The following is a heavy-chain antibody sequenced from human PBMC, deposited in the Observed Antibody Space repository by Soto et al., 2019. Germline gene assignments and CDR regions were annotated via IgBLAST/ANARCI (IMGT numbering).Heavy chain of an antibody. J-gene: IGHJ6*02. D-gene: IGHD6-13*01. Sequence: EVQLLESGGDLVQPGGSLRLSCAASGFRFSSYAMSWVRQAPGKGLEWMSSISGSGGTTYYADSVKGRITISRDNSKNTVYLQMSGLRAEDTAIYYCATIAAALGEYYHGMDVWGQGTTVSVSS. CDR3: ATIAAALGEYYHGMDV. CDR1: GFRFSSYA. V-gene: IGHV3-23*01. CDR2: ISGSGGTT.